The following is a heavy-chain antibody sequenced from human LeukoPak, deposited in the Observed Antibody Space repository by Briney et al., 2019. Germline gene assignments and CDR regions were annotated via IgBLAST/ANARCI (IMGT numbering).Heavy chain of an antibody. J-gene: IGHJ5*02. CDR1: GRSFSGYY. D-gene: IGHD6-19*01. CDR3: ARGVWAVAKMYNWFDP. Sequence: KPSETLSLTCAVYGRSFSGYYWSWIRQPPGKGLEWIGEINHSGSTNYNPSLKSRVTISVDTSKNQFSLKLSSVTAADTAVYYCARGVWAVAKMYNWFDPWGQGTLVTVSS. CDR2: INHSGST. V-gene: IGHV4-34*01.